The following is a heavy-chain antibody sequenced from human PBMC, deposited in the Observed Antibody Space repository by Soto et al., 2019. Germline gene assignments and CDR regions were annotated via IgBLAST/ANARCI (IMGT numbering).Heavy chain of an antibody. D-gene: IGHD2-21*01. Sequence: ASVKVSCKASGYTFTSYYMHWVRQAPGQGLEWTGIIDPSGGSTSYAQKFQGRVTMTRDASTRKVYMEWRSLRAEEMIVYYGARGGGCVSSSLSGCYADWFEPWGQGTLVTVS. CDR1: GYTFTSYY. J-gene: IGHJ5*02. V-gene: IGHV1-46*01. CDR2: IDPSGGST. CDR3: ARGGGCVSSSLSGCYADWFEP.